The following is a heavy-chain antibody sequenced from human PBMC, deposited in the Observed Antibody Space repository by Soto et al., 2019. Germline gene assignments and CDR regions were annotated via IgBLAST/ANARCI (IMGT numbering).Heavy chain of an antibody. Sequence: SDTLSSPCTVTGGSMTSGDQYWTWILHRREGGLEMFGDSNHRGSLYYIMALKSRVSVSVETSKNQLSLNLSSVTAAESDLYYCARAMARRHGRNMDVWGQRTTVPVYS. CDR1: GGSMTSGDQY. D-gene: IGHD1-26*01. CDR3: ARAMARRHGRNMDV. V-gene: IGHV4-31*03. CDR2: SNHRGSL. J-gene: IGHJ6*02.